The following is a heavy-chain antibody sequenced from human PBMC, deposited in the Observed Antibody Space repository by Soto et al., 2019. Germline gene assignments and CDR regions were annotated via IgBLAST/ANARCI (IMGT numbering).Heavy chain of an antibody. CDR3: AREELELRYFQH. J-gene: IGHJ1*01. D-gene: IGHD1-7*01. Sequence: GVSVKVSWKASCYTFTSCGIRWVRQAPGQGLEWMGWISAYNGNTNYAQKLQGRVTMTTDTSTSTAYMELRSLRSDDTAVYYCAREELELRYFQHWGQGTLVTVSS. V-gene: IGHV1-18*01. CDR1: CYTFTSCG. CDR2: ISAYNGNT.